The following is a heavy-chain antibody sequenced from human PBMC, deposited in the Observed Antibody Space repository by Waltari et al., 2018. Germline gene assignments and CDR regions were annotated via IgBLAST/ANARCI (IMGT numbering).Heavy chain of an antibody. CDR3: ARRTPHHYDSSGYSTPFDY. CDR2: IYYSGST. J-gene: IGHJ4*02. D-gene: IGHD3-22*01. Sequence: QLQLQESGPGLVKPSETLSLTCTVSGGSISSSSHYWGWIRQPPGKGLGWIGTIYYSGSTYYNPSLKSRVTISVDTSKNQFSLKVSSVTAADTAVYYCARRTPHHYDSSGYSTPFDYWGLGTLVTVSS. V-gene: IGHV4-39*01. CDR1: GGSISSSSHY.